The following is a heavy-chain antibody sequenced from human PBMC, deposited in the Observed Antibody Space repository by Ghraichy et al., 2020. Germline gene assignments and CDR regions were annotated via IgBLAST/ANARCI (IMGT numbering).Heavy chain of an antibody. J-gene: IGHJ4*02. CDR2: ITWNSDRI. D-gene: IGHD3-3*02. CDR3: AKLARRMHLSSLFDF. Sequence: GGSLRLSCAASGFTFDDYAMHWVRQPPGKGLEWVSGITWNSDRIEYADSVKGRFTISRDNAKNFVYLQMNSLRAEDTALYYCAKLARRMHLSSLFDFGGQGTQVTVSS. CDR1: GFTFDDYA. V-gene: IGHV3-9*01.